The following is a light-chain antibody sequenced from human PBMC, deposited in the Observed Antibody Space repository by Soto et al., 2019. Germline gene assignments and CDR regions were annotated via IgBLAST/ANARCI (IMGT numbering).Light chain of an antibody. Sequence: QSALTQPASVSGSPGQSITISCSGTSSDIGAYDHVAWYQQFTGKSPKRMIYSVRNRPSAVSNRFSVSKTGNTASLTISGLQAEDEAAYYCISSTVSRTYVFGSGTKVTVL. CDR1: SSDIGAYDH. J-gene: IGLJ1*01. CDR2: SVR. CDR3: ISSTVSRTYV. V-gene: IGLV2-14*01.